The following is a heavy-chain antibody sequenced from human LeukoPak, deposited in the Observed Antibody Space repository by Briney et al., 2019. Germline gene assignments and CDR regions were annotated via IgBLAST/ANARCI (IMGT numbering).Heavy chain of an antibody. J-gene: IGHJ4*02. D-gene: IGHD2-2*01. V-gene: IGHV3-66*01. Sequence: GGSLRLSCAASGFSVTNNYMSWVRQAPGKGLEWVSVIYSGGSTYYADSVKGRFTISRDNAENSLYLQMNSLRVEDTAVYYCARAPTVLVGYCSSSSCQADYWGQGTLVTVSS. CDR3: ARAPTVLVGYCSSSSCQADY. CDR2: IYSGGST. CDR1: GFSVTNNY.